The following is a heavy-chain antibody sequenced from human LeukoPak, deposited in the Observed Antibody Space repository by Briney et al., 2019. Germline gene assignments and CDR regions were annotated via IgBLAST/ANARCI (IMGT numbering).Heavy chain of an antibody. V-gene: IGHV3-9*01. CDR3: AKEYYYDSSGSPLDY. J-gene: IGHJ4*02. CDR1: GFTFDDYA. CDR2: ISWNGGSI. D-gene: IGHD3-22*01. Sequence: HPGGSLRLSCAASGFTFDDYAMHWVRQAPGKGLEWVSGISWNGGSIGYADSVKGRFTISRDNAKNSLYLQMNSLRAEDTALYYCAKEYYYDSSGSPLDYWGQGTLVTVSS.